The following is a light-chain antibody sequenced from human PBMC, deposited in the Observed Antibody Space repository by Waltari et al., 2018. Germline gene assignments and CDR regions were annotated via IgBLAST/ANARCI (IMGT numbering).Light chain of an antibody. J-gene: IGKJ4*01. CDR1: QSVRTY. V-gene: IGKV3-11*01. Sequence: EIVLTQSPATLSLSPGERATLSCRASQSVRTYLAWYQHRPGQAPRLLIYDASTRATDVPARVSGSGSRTDFTLTISSLQAEDFAVYYCQERSNWPGGAFGGGTKVEIK. CDR2: DAS. CDR3: QERSNWPGGA.